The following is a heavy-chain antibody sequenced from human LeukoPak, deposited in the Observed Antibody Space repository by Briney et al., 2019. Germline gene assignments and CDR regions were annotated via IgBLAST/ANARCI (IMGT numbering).Heavy chain of an antibody. Sequence: GGSLRLSCAASGFTFSSYGMHWVRQAPGKGLEWVAFIRYDGSNKYYADSVKGRFTISRDNSKNTLYLQMNSLRAEDTAVYYCAKDEDIVVVPAASDAFDIWGQGTMVTVSS. V-gene: IGHV3-30*02. CDR1: GFTFSSYG. CDR3: AKDEDIVVVPAASDAFDI. D-gene: IGHD2-2*01. CDR2: IRYDGSNK. J-gene: IGHJ3*02.